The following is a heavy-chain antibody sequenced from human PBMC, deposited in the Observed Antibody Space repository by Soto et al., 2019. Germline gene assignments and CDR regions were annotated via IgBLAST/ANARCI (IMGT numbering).Heavy chain of an antibody. CDR2: INHSGST. V-gene: IGHV4-34*01. D-gene: IGHD2-2*01. CDR1: GGSLSGNY. CDR3: ARGEFGVHYCGSTSSYCAFEV. J-gene: IGHJ3*01. Sequence: QVQLQQWGAGLLKPSEPLSLTCAVSGGSLSGNYWSWIRQTPGKGLQWIAEINHSGSTNYNPSLKSRVTISVDTSKNQFSLKLNSVTAADTAVYYRARGEFGVHYCGSTSSYCAFEVWGQGTMVAVSS.